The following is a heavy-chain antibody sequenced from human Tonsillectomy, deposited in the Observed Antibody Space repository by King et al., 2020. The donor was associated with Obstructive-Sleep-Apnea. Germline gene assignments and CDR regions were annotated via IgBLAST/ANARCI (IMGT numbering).Heavy chain of an antibody. CDR3: VQDIVVVVAAT. Sequence: VQLVQSGAEVKKPGSSVKVSCKASGGTFSSYAIGWVRQAPGQGLELMGGIIPIFGTANYAQKFQGRGTITADESTSTAYMELSSLRSEDTAVYYCVQDIVVVVAATWGQGTLVTVSS. CDR2: IIPIFGTA. J-gene: IGHJ5*02. V-gene: IGHV1-69*01. D-gene: IGHD2-15*01. CDR1: GGTFSSYA.